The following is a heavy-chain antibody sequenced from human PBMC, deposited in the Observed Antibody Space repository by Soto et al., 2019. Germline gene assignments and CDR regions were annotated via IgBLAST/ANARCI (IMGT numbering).Heavy chain of an antibody. CDR1: GGSISSGGYY. V-gene: IGHV4-31*03. J-gene: IGHJ4*02. CDR3: ARGWATVTSIFDY. CDR2: IYYSGST. Sequence: QVQLQESGPGLVKPSQTLSLTCTVSGGSISSGGYYWSWIRQHPGKGLEWIGYIYYSGSTYYHPSLKSRVTISVDTSKNQFSLELSSVTDADTAVYYCARGWATVTSIFDYWGQGTLVTVSS. D-gene: IGHD4-17*01.